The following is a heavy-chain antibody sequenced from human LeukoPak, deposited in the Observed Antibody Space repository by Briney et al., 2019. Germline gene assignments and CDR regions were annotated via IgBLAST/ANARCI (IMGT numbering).Heavy chain of an antibody. J-gene: IGHJ6*03. CDR1: GYTFTGYY. CDR3: ARAPGGSSYYYYMDV. V-gene: IGHV1-8*02. D-gene: IGHD1-26*01. CDR2: INPNSGNT. Sequence: GASVKVSCKASGYTFTGYYMHWVRQAPGQGLEWMGWINPNSGNTGYAQKFQGRVTMTRDTSISTAYMELSSLRSEDTAVYYCARAPGGSSYYYYMDVWGKGTTVTISS.